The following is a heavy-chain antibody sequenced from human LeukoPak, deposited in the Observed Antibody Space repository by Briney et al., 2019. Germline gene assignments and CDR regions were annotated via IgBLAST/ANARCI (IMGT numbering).Heavy chain of an antibody. CDR3: ARLTREDGVDV. V-gene: IGHV4-59*01. J-gene: IGHJ6*02. Sequence: SETLSLTCNVSGGSINGYYWTWIRQPPQKGLEWIGYMFYNGNTNYNPSLKSRVTISVDTSQNQIPLRLASVTAADTGIYHCARLTREDGVDVWGQGTTVTVSS. CDR2: MFYNGNT. CDR1: GGSINGYY.